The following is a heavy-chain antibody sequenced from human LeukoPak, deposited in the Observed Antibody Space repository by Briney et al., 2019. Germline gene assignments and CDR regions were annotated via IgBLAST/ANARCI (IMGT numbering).Heavy chain of an antibody. D-gene: IGHD2-2*01. V-gene: IGHV3-53*01. CDR3: ATAVVPAAPYYYCMDV. CDR1: GVTANNNY. Sequence: GGSPRLSCAASGVTANNNYMSWVRQAPGKGLEWVSVIYSGGSTYYADSVEGRFTISRHNSKNTLYLQMNSLRTEDTAVYYCATAVVPAAPYYYCMDVWGQGTTVTVSS. CDR2: IYSGGST. J-gene: IGHJ6*02.